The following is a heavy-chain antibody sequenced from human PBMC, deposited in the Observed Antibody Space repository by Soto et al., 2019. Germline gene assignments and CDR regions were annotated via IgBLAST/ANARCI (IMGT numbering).Heavy chain of an antibody. Sequence: SETLSLTCAVSGASISGSYYYWAWLRQSPGKGPEWIGSVFYTGFTSYNPSLESRAPVSVDTSKSQFSLKLSAVTAADTAVYYCATSQKGYNWNYFDHWGQGALVTVSS. V-gene: IGHV4-39*01. CDR1: GASISGSYYY. D-gene: IGHD1-20*01. CDR3: ATSQKGYNWNYFDH. CDR2: VFYTGFT. J-gene: IGHJ4*02.